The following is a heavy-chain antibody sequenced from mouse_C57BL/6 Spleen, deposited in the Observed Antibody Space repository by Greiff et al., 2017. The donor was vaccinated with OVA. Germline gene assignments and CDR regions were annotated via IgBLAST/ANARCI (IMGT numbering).Heavy chain of an antibody. J-gene: IGHJ1*03. V-gene: IGHV2-9-1*01. CDR1: GFSLTSYA. D-gene: IGHD1-2*01. Sequence: VHLVESGPGLVAPSQSLSITCTVSGFSLTSYAISWVRQPPGKGLEWLGVIWTGGGTNYNSALKSRLSISKDNSKSQVFLKMNRLQTDDAARYYCARKATTALGYFDVWGTGTTVTVSS. CDR2: IWTGGGT. CDR3: ARKATTALGYFDV.